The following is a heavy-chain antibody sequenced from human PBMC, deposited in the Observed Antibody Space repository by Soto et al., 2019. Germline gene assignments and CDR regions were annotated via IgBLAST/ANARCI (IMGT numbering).Heavy chain of an antibody. CDR1: GGTFSSYA. D-gene: IGHD3-22*01. CDR3: ARVRDDYYDSSGLVV. V-gene: IGHV1-69*13. J-gene: IGHJ4*02. CDR2: IIPIFGTA. Sequence: GASVKVSCKASGGTFSSYAISWVRQAPGQGLEWMGGIIPIFGTANYAQKFQGRVTITADESTSTAYMELSSLRSEDTAVYYCARVRDDYYDSSGLVVWGQGTLVTVSS.